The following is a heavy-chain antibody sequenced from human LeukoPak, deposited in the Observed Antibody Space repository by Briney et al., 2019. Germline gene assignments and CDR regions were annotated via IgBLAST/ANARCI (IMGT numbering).Heavy chain of an antibody. J-gene: IGHJ4*02. CDR3: AKDRQGRYGSGSYHYLHY. D-gene: IGHD3-10*01. CDR1: GFTFSSYG. V-gene: IGHV3-30*18. Sequence: GRSLRLSCAASGFTFSSYGMHWVRQAPGKGLEWVAVISYDGSNKYYADSVKGRFTISRDNSKNTLYLQMNSLRAEDTAVYYCAKDRQGRYGSGSYHYLHYWGQGTLVTVSS. CDR2: ISYDGSNK.